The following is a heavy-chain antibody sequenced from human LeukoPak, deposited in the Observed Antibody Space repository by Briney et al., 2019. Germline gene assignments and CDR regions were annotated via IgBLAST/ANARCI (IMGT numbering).Heavy chain of an antibody. CDR3: ARDGGAATFLGY. V-gene: IGHV3-30*04. CDR1: GFTFSSYA. CDR2: ISYDGSNK. J-gene: IGHJ4*02. D-gene: IGHD2-15*01. Sequence: GGSLRLSCAASGFTFSSYAMHWVRQAPGKGLEWVAVISYDGSNKYYADSVKGRFTISRDNSKNTLYLQMNSLRAEDTAAYYCARDGGAATFLGYWGQGTLVTVSS.